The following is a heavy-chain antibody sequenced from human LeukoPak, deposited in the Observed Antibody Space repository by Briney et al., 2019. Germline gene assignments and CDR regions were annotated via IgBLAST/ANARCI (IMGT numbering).Heavy chain of an antibody. D-gene: IGHD4-17*01. Sequence: SGGSLRLSCAASGFTFSSYAMHWVRQAPGKGLEYVSAISSNGGSTYYANSVKGRFTISRGNSKNTLYLQMGSLRAEDMAVYYCAKDRGYGDQNWFDPWGQGTLVTVSS. CDR2: ISSNGGST. CDR1: GFTFSSYA. CDR3: AKDRGYGDQNWFDP. J-gene: IGHJ5*02. V-gene: IGHV3-64*01.